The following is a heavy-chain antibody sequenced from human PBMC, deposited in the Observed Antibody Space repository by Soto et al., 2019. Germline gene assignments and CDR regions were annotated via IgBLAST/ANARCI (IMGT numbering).Heavy chain of an antibody. CDR3: ARGTNDVCCTFDY. Sequence: QLQLQESGPGLVKPSETLSLTCTVSGGSISSSSYYWGWIRQPPGKGLEWIGSIYYSGSTYYNPSLKSRVTISVDMSKNQFSLKLSSLTAADTAVYYCARGTNDVCCTFDYWGQGTLVTVSS. V-gene: IGHV4-39*01. CDR2: IYYSGST. J-gene: IGHJ4*02. CDR1: GGSISSSSYY. D-gene: IGHD2-8*01.